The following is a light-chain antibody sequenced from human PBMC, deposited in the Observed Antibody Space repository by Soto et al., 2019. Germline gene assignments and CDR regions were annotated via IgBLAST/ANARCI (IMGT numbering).Light chain of an antibody. CDR1: QSISSW. Sequence: DIQMTQSPSTLSASVGDRVTITCRASQSISSWLAWYQQKPGKAPKLLIYDASNLQSGVPSRFSGSESGTEFTLTISSLQPDDFATYYCQQYKTYPWTFGLGTKVDIK. J-gene: IGKJ1*01. CDR2: DAS. V-gene: IGKV1-5*01. CDR3: QQYKTYPWT.